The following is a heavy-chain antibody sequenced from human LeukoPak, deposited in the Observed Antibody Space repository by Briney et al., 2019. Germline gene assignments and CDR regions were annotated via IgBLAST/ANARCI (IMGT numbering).Heavy chain of an antibody. D-gene: IGHD2-2*01. Sequence: GESLKISCKGSGYSFTSYWIGWVRQMPGKGLEWMGIIYPGDSDTRYSPSFQGQVTISADKSISTAYLQWSSLKASDTAMYYCATPIGGPNIVVVPAAIGDAFDIWGQGTMVTVSS. V-gene: IGHV5-51*01. J-gene: IGHJ3*02. CDR2: IYPGDSDT. CDR1: GYSFTSYW. CDR3: ATPIGGPNIVVVPAAIGDAFDI.